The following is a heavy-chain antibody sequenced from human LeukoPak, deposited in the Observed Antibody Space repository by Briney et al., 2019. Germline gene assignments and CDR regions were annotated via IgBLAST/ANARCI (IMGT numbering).Heavy chain of an antibody. J-gene: IGHJ4*02. CDR2: ISTSGSAT. Sequence: GGSLRLSCAASGVTFGSYAMRWVRQAPGKGLEWVSGISTSGSATYYADSVKGRFTISRDNSKNTVFLQMNSLRAEDTAVYYCAKECCFSTSCHEDYWGQGTLVTVSS. D-gene: IGHD2-2*01. CDR1: GVTFGSYA. V-gene: IGHV3-23*01. CDR3: AKECCFSTSCHEDY.